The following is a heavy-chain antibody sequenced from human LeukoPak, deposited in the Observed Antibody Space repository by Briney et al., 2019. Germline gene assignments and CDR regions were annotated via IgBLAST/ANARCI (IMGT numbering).Heavy chain of an antibody. D-gene: IGHD5-18*01. J-gene: IGHJ6*03. V-gene: IGHV4-34*01. CDR1: GGSFSGYH. CDR3: ARVSGYSYGMNYYMDV. CDR2: INPSGST. Sequence: PSETLSLTCAAYGGSFSGYHWTWIRQSPGKGLEWIGDINPSGSTYYNPSLKSRLTISVDTSKNQFSLKLSSVTAADTAVYYCARVSGYSYGMNYYMDVWGKGTTVTVSS.